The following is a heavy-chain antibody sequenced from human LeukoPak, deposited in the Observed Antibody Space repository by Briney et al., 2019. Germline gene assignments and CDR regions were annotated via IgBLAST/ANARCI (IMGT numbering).Heavy chain of an antibody. CDR3: ARDPKTSDYYYGMDV. CDR2: ISAYNGNT. CDR1: GYTFTSYG. J-gene: IGHJ6*02. Sequence: GASVKVSCKASGYTFTSYGISWVRQAPGQGLEGMGWISAYNGNTNYAQKLQGRVTMTTDTSTSTAYMELRSLRSDDTAVYYCARDPKTSDYYYGMDVWGQGTTVTVSS. V-gene: IGHV1-18*01.